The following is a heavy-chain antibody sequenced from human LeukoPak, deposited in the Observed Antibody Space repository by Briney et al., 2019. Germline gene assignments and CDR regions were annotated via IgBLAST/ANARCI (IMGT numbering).Heavy chain of an antibody. Sequence: SETLSLTCAVYGGSFSGYYWSWIRQPPGKGLEWIGEINHSGSTNYNPSLKSRVTISVDTSKNRFSLKLSSVTAADTAVYYCARGSGWYYFDYWGQGTLVTVSS. V-gene: IGHV4-34*01. J-gene: IGHJ4*02. CDR1: GGSFSGYY. CDR3: ARGSGWYYFDY. D-gene: IGHD6-19*01. CDR2: INHSGST.